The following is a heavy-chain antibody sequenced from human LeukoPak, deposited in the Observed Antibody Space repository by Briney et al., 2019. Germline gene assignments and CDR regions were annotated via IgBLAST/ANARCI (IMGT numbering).Heavy chain of an antibody. D-gene: IGHD6-19*01. CDR1: GGTFSSYA. V-gene: IGHV1-46*01. Sequence: ASVKVSCKASGGTFSSYAISWVRQAPGQGLEWMGIINPSGGSTSYAQKFQGRVTMTRDMSTSTVYMELSSLRSEDTAVYYCARDFEGSSGLFDYWGQGTLVTVSS. J-gene: IGHJ4*02. CDR3: ARDFEGSSGLFDY. CDR2: INPSGGST.